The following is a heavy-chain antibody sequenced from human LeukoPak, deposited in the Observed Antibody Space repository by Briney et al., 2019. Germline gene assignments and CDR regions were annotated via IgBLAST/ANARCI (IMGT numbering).Heavy chain of an antibody. CDR3: ARGYSYGPRFDP. Sequence: SVKVSCKASGGTFSSYAINWVRQAPGQGLEWMGGIIPIFGTANYAQKFQGRVTITADESTSTAYMELSSLRSEDTAVYYCARGYSYGPRFDPWGQGTLVTVSS. CDR1: GGTFSSYA. CDR2: IIPIFGTA. D-gene: IGHD5-18*01. V-gene: IGHV1-69*01. J-gene: IGHJ5*02.